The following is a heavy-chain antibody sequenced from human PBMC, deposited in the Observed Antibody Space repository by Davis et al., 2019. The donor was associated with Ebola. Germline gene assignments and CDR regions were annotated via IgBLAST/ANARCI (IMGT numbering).Heavy chain of an antibody. D-gene: IGHD5-12*01. V-gene: IGHV3-33*03. CDR3: AKSHIEFYSGYGRVGRHDYFDY. CDR2: LWSDGSDK. J-gene: IGHJ4*02. Sequence: GESLKISCAASGFTFSTCAMHWVRQTPGKGLEWVAVLWSDGSDKYYAGSVKGRFTISRDNSKNSLYLQMNSLRTEDTALYYCAKSHIEFYSGYGRVGRHDYFDYWGQGTLVTVSS. CDR1: GFTFSTCA.